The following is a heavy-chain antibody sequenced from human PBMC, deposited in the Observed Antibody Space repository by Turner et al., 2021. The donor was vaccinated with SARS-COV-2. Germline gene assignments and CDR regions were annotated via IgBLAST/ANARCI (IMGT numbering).Heavy chain of an antibody. CDR1: GYTFTSYY. CDR3: ARVGGAFDI. J-gene: IGHJ3*02. V-gene: IGHV1-46*01. Sequence: QVQLVQSGAEVKKPGASVKVSCKASGYTFTSYYMHWVRQAPGQGLEWMGIINPSGSTTSYAQKFQSRVTMTRDTSTSTVYVELSSLRSEDTAVYYCARVGGAFDIWGQGTMVTVSS. CDR2: INPSGSTT.